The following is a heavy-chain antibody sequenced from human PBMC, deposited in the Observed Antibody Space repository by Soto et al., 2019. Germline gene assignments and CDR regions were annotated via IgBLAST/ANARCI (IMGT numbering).Heavy chain of an antibody. J-gene: IGHJ4*02. CDR3: ARAGAVGQWPPYYFDY. CDR2: IIPIFGTA. CDR1: GGTFSSYA. V-gene: IGHV1-69*13. D-gene: IGHD6-19*01. Sequence: ASVKVSCKASGGTFSSYAISWVRQAPGQGLEWMGGIIPIFGTANYAQKFQGRVTITADESTSTAYMELSSLRSEDTAVYYCARAGAVGQWPPYYFDYWGQGTLVTVS.